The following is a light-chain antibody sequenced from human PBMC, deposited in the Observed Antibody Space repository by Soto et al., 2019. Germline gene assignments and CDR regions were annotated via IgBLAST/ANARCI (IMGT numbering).Light chain of an antibody. CDR1: QSISSQY. Sequence: FVSGERGDPGGCRASQSISSQYLAWYQQKPGQAPRVLIYGSSSRATGVPARFSGSEYGTEFTLTISSHSSEDFGVYYCPPYDNWWTYSQGTKVDIK. J-gene: IGKJ1*01. V-gene: IGKV3-15*01. CDR2: GSS. CDR3: PPYDNWWT.